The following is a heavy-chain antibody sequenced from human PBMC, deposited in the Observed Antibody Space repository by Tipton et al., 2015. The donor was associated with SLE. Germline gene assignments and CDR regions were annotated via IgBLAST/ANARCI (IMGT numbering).Heavy chain of an antibody. CDR3: AVSTRLYYYGMDV. CDR1: GFTFSSYS. J-gene: IGHJ6*02. V-gene: IGHV3-21*01. CDR2: ISSSSSYI. D-gene: IGHD5/OR15-5a*01. Sequence: SLRLSCAASGFTFSSYSMNWVRQAPGKGLEWVSSISSSSSYIYYADSVKGRFTISRDNAKNSLYLQMNSLRAEDTAVYYCAVSTRLYYYGMDVWGQGTTVTVSS.